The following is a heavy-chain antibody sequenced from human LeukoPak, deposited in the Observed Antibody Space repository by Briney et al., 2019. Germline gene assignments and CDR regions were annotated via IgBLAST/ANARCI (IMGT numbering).Heavy chain of an antibody. CDR2: ITGGGGSST. Sequence: GGSLRLSCAASGFTFTSSTMTWVRQAPGKGLEWVSSITGGGGSSTYHADSVKGRFTISRDNSKDTLFLQMNSLRAEDTALYYCARDIDSSGRWGQGTMVTVFS. J-gene: IGHJ3*01. CDR3: ARDIDSSGR. CDR1: GFTFTSST. V-gene: IGHV3-23*01. D-gene: IGHD3-22*01.